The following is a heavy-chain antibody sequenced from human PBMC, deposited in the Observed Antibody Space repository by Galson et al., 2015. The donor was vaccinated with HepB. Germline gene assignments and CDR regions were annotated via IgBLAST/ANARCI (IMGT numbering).Heavy chain of an antibody. Sequence: QSGAEVKKPGASVKVSCKASGYTFSSYSITWVRQAPGQGLEWMGWISAYNRDTNYAQKFQGRVTMTTDTSTSTAYMELRRLRSDDTAVYYCARGALVVVVAATQNNWFDPWGQGTLVTVSS. CDR1: GYTFSSYS. V-gene: IGHV1-18*01. J-gene: IGHJ5*02. D-gene: IGHD2-15*01. CDR3: ARGALVVVVAATQNNWFDP. CDR2: ISAYNRDT.